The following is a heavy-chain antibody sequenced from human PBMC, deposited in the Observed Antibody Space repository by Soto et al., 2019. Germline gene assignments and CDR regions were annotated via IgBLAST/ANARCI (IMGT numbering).Heavy chain of an antibody. CDR1: GFTFSSYG. CDR2: ISYDGSNK. D-gene: IGHD6-6*01. Sequence: QVQLVESGGGLVQPGRSLRLSCAASGFTFSSYGMHWVRQAPGKGLEWVAVISYDGSNKYYADSVKGRFTISRDNSTNMLYLQMNSLRDEDTAVYYCAKDHGSSSAPFNFDYWGHGTLVTVSS. J-gene: IGHJ4*01. CDR3: AKDHGSSSAPFNFDY. V-gene: IGHV3-30*18.